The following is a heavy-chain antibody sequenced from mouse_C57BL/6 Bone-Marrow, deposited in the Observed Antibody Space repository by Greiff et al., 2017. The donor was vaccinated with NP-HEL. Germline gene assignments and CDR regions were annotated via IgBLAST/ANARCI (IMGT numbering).Heavy chain of an antibody. D-gene: IGHD1-1*02. Sequence: EVMLVEPGGGLVKPGGSLKLSCAASGFTFSSYTLSWVRQTPEKRLEWVATISGGGGNTYYPASVKGRFTISRDNAKNTLYRQMSSLRSEDTALEYCARLLSSDYWGQGTSVTVSS. V-gene: IGHV5-9*01. J-gene: IGHJ4*01. CDR3: ARLLSSDY. CDR2: ISGGGGNT. CDR1: GFTFSSYT.